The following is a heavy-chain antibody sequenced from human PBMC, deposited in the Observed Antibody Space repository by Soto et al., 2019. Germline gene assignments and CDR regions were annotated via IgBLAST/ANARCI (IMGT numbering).Heavy chain of an antibody. V-gene: IGHV6-1*01. D-gene: IGHD2-15*01. CDR3: AKGRHSSSDLDV. CDR1: GDSVSNNGAA. CDR2: TSYMSKWSY. J-gene: IGHJ6*02. Sequence: SQTLSLTCAISGDSVSNNGAAWNWIRQSPSGGLEWLGRTSYMSKWSYDYAASMESRITIRPDTSKNQFSLQLISVTPEDTAVYDCAKGRHSSSDLDVWGQGATLTISS.